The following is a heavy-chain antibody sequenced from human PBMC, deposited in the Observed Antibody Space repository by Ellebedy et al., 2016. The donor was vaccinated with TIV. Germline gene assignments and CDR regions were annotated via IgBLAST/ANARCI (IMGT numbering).Heavy chain of an antibody. CDR3: ARHGKSGRHTPYFDY. V-gene: IGHV4-59*08. D-gene: IGHD1-26*01. J-gene: IGHJ4*02. Sequence: MPSETLSLTCTVSGGSLSGYYWSWIRKPPGKGLEWIAYIHNNGDTYYNPSLKSRVTISLDASKNQFSLKMSSVTATDTALFYCARHGKSGRHTPYFDYWGQGTLVTVSP. CDR2: IHNNGDT. CDR1: GGSLSGYY.